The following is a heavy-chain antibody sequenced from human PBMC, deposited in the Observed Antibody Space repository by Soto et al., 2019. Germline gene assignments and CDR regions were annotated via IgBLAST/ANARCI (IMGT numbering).Heavy chain of an antibody. D-gene: IGHD4-17*01. CDR1: GYTFNIYW. J-gene: IGHJ4*02. CDR3: ARQDGDGLFYFDY. V-gene: IGHV5-51*01. CDR2: IYPVDSDT. Sequence: GESLKISCKGSGYTFNIYWIAWVRQMPGKGLEWMGVIYPVDSDTRYSPSFQGQVTISVDKSINTAYLQWSSLQASDTAIYYCARQDGDGLFYFDYWGQGTPVTVS.